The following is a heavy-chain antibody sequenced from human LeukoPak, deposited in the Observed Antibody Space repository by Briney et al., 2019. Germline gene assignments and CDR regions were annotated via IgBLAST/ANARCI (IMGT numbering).Heavy chain of an antibody. V-gene: IGHV3-48*04. CDR1: GFTFSNYW. D-gene: IGHD2-2*01. J-gene: IGHJ4*02. CDR3: ARVVGEYCSSTSCYGGPFDY. Sequence: GGSLRLSCAASGFTFSNYWMNWVRQARGKGLEWVSSISSSTGTIYYADSVKGRFTMSRDNAKNSLYLQMNSLRAEDTAVYYCARVVGEYCSSTSCYGGPFDYWGQGTLVTVSS. CDR2: ISSSTGTI.